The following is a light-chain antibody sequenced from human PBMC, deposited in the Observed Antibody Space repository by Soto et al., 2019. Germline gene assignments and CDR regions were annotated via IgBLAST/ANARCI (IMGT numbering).Light chain of an antibody. CDR3: QQYYSYPALT. CDR2: AAS. V-gene: IGKV1-8*01. Sequence: IQMTQSPSSVSASVGDRVTIACRASQGISSYLAWYQQKPGKAPKLLIYAASTLQSGVPSRFSGSGSGTDFTLTISCLQSEDFATYYCQQYYSYPALTFGGGTKVDIK. CDR1: QGISSY. J-gene: IGKJ4*01.